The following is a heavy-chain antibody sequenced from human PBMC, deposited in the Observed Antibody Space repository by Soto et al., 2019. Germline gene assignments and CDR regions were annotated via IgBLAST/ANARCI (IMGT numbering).Heavy chain of an antibody. CDR1: GYTFTSYW. CDR3: ARAYGKYFDY. J-gene: IGHJ4*02. V-gene: IGHV5-51*01. D-gene: IGHD3-10*01. CDR2: IYPADSDT. Sequence: GESLKISCKGSGYTFTSYWIGWVRQLPGKGLEWMWIIYPADSDTRYSPSFQGQVTISADKSISTAYLQWSSLRASDTAMYFCARAYGKYFDYWGQGTPVTVSS.